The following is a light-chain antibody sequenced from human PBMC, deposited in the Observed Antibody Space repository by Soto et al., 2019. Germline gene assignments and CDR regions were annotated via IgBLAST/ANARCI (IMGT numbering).Light chain of an antibody. V-gene: IGKV1-27*01. CDR3: QKYSGPPYT. Sequence: DIQMTQSPSSLSASVGDRVTITCRASQGIRNYLAWYQQKPGKVPKLLIYTASTLQSGVPSRFSGSGSGTDFTLTISSLQPEDVATYYCQKYSGPPYTFGQGPKLEIK. CDR1: QGIRNY. CDR2: TAS. J-gene: IGKJ2*01.